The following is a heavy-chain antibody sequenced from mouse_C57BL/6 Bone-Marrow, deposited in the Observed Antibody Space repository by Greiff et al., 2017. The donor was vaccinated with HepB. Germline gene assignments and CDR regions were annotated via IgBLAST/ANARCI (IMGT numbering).Heavy chain of an antibody. CDR1: GYTFTSYW. CDR3: ARWLLAHWYFDV. CDR2: IDPSDSYT. Sequence: VQLQQPGAELVMPGASVKLSCKASGYTFTSYWMHWVKQRPGQGLEWIGEIDPSDSYTNYNQKFKGKSTLTVDKSSSTAYMQLSSLTSEASAVYCCARWLLAHWYFDVWGTGTTVTVSS. V-gene: IGHV1-69*01. D-gene: IGHD2-3*01. J-gene: IGHJ1*03.